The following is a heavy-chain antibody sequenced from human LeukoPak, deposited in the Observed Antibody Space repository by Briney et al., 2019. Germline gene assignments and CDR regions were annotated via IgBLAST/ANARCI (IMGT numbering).Heavy chain of an antibody. CDR2: IWYDGSNK. J-gene: IGHJ3*02. D-gene: IGHD6-13*01. CDR3: ARARGSSWYEDDAFDI. CDR1: GFTFSSYG. Sequence: GGSLRLSCAASGFTFSSYGMHWVRQAPGKGLEWVAVIWYDGSNKYYADSVKGRFTISRDNSKNTLYLQMNCLRAEDTAVYYCARARGSSWYEDDAFDIWGQGTMVTVSS. V-gene: IGHV3-33*01.